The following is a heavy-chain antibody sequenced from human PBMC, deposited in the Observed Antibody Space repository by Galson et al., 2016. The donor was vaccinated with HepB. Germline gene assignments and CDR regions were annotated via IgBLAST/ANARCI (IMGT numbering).Heavy chain of an antibody. CDR2: INEDGSEE. J-gene: IGHJ4*02. CDR3: VKEPDYDVQ. CDR1: GFTFTGYW. Sequence: SLRLSCAASGFTFTGYWISWVRQAPGKGLEWVANINEDGSEENYVDSVRGRFTISRDNAKNSLYLQMSRLRAGDTALYYCVKEPDYDVQWGQGTRVTVS. D-gene: IGHD3-22*01. V-gene: IGHV3-7*01.